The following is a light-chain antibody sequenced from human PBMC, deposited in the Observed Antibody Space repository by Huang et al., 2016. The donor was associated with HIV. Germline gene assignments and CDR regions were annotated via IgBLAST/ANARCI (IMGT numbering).Light chain of an antibody. V-gene: IGKV3-15*01. CDR1: PNVRNT. CDR3: QQFNNWPPA. J-gene: IGKJ4*01. CDR2: EAA. Sequence: ETLMTQFQATLSVSPGERATLSCRASPNVRNTLACYQQKPSHAPRLLVYEAASRATGVPGRFSASGSGIDFTLTISSLQSEDCAVYYCQQFNNWPPAFGGGTTVEIK.